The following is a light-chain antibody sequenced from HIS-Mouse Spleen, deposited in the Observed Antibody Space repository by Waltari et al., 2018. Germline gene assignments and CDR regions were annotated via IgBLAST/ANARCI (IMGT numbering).Light chain of an antibody. CDR2: ADS. Sequence: SYELTQPPSVSVSPGQTARITCSGDALPKKYAYWYQQKSGQAPVLVIYADSKRPSGSPERFSCSSSGTMATLTISGAQVEDEADYYCYSTDSSGNHRVFGGGTKLTVL. CDR3: YSTDSSGNHRV. CDR1: ALPKKY. J-gene: IGLJ2*01. V-gene: IGLV3-10*01.